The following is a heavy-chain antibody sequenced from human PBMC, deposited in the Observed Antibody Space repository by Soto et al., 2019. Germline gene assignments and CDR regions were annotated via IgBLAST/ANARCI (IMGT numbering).Heavy chain of an antibody. J-gene: IGHJ4*02. V-gene: IGHV4-34*01. Sequence: QVQLQQWGAGLLKPSETLSLTCAVYGGSFSGYYWSWIRQPPGKGLEWIGEINHSGSTNYNPSLKSRVTISVDTSKNQFSLKLSSVTAADTAVYYCARARGRYCSSTSCYSKYFDYWGQGTLVTVSS. CDR1: GGSFSGYY. CDR2: INHSGST. CDR3: ARARGRYCSSTSCYSKYFDY. D-gene: IGHD2-2*01.